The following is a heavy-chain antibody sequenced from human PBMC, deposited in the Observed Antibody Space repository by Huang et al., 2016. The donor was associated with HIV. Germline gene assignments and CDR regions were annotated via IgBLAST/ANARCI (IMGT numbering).Heavy chain of an antibody. CDR1: GHSFISYG. D-gene: IGHD6-13*01. V-gene: IGHV1-18*01. CDR2: ITAYNCNP. CDR3: ASETSQQLGSEY. J-gene: IGHJ4*02. Sequence: QVQLVQSGIEVKKPGASVKVSCKASGHSFISYGINWVRQAPGQGLEWRGWITAYNCNPNYAQRLQGRVTMTADTSTNTAYMELRSLRSDDTAVYYCASETSQQLGSEYWGQGTLVTVSS.